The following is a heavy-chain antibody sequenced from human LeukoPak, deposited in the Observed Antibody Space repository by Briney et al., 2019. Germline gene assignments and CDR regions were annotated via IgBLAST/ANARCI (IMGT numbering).Heavy chain of an antibody. V-gene: IGHV5-51*01. CDR1: GYSFTNYW. Sequence: GESLKISCKGSGYSFTNYWIGWVRQMPGKGLESMGIIYPGDSDIRYSPSFQGQVTISADKSISTAYLQWSSLKASDTAMYYCARYIAAAGRSDAFDIWGQGTMVTVSS. CDR3: ARYIAAAGRSDAFDI. J-gene: IGHJ3*02. D-gene: IGHD6-13*01. CDR2: IYPGDSDI.